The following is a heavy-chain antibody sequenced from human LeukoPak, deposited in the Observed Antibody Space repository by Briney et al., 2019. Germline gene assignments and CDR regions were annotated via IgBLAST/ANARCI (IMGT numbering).Heavy chain of an antibody. CDR3: ARAPYNSGSRNWFDP. CDR2: ISHRGDDT. J-gene: IGHJ5*02. D-gene: IGHD3-10*01. Sequence: GGSLRLSCAASAFTFNDHATSWVPHAPGKGLEWVSSISHRGDDTYYTDPVKGRFIVSRENSKNTVYLQMNRLGIEDTAVYHCARAPYNSGSRNWFDPWGQGTLVTVSS. V-gene: IGHV3-23*01. CDR1: AFTFNDHA.